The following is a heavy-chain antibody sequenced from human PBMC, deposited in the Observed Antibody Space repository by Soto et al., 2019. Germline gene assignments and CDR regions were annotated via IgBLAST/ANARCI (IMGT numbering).Heavy chain of an antibody. CDR3: ARAVPAAKGWFDS. Sequence: QVELVESGGGVVQQGGSLRLACAASGFTFSSYGMHWVRQAPGKGLEWVAVIWFDGSKEFYAASVEGRFTISRDNSKNMVYLEMNSPRDVDTAVYYCARAVPAAKGWFDSWGQGTLVTVSS. CDR2: IWFDGSKE. J-gene: IGHJ5*01. V-gene: IGHV3-33*01. D-gene: IGHD2-2*01. CDR1: GFTFSSYG.